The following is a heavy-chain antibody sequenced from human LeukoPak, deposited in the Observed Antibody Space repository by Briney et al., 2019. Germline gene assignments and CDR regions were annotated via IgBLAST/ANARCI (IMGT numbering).Heavy chain of an antibody. Sequence: PGGSLRLSCAASGFTFTNYWMTWVRQAPGKGLEWVADIKQDGSETRYVDSVKGRFTISRDNAKNSLYLHMNNLRAEDTAVYFXXXXXGEWQVPIDYWGQGTLVNVSS. V-gene: IGHV3-7*01. CDR1: GFTFTNYW. CDR2: IKQDGSET. CDR3: XXXXGEWQVPIDY. D-gene: IGHD6-19*01. J-gene: IGHJ4*02.